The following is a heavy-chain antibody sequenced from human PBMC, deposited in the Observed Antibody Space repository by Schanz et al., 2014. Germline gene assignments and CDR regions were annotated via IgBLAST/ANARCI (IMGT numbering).Heavy chain of an antibody. D-gene: IGHD5-12*01. CDR1: GFTFSSYW. CDR2: VSRDGSET. J-gene: IGHJ4*02. Sequence: EVQLVESGGGLVQPGGSLRLSCAASGFTFSSYWMHWVRQAPGKGLVWVSRVSRDGSETTYVDSVRGRFTISRDTAKNTVFLQMNSLRAEDTAVYYCAREGEWGYDPPRHWGQGTLVTVSS. V-gene: IGHV3-74*01. CDR3: AREGEWGYDPPRH.